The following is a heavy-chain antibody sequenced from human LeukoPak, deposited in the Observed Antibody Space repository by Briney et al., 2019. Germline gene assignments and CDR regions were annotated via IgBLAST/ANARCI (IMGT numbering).Heavy chain of an antibody. CDR2: ISSSSSYI. Sequence: PGGSLRLSCAASGFTFSSYSMNWVRQAPGKGLEWVSSISSSSSYIYYADSVKGRFTISRDNAKNSLYLQMNSLRAEDTAVYYCARTETVYYDFWSGPDYWGQGTLVTVSS. CDR3: ARTETVYYDFWSGPDY. CDR1: GFTFSSYS. V-gene: IGHV3-21*01. J-gene: IGHJ4*02. D-gene: IGHD3-3*01.